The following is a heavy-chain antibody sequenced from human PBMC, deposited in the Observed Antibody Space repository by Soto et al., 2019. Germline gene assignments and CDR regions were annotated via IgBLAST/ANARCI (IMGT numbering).Heavy chain of an antibody. Sequence: ETLSLTFTVSGASVRRGXHQSSGGWQPPGPGLESIGYIYYSLSANYNTALKSLATISVDTSKNQFSLKLSSLTGADTAVYYCARERTGDPTLFDYWGQGSLVTVSS. CDR2: IYYSLSA. J-gene: IGHJ4*02. D-gene: IGHD1-1*01. CDR3: ARERTGDPTLFDY. V-gene: IGHV4-61*01. CDR1: GASVRRGXHQ.